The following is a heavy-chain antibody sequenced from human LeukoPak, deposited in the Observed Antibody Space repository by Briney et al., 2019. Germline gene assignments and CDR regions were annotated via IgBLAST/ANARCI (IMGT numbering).Heavy chain of an antibody. Sequence: GGSLRLSCAASGFSLSNYAISWVRQAPGKGLEWVSAISDNSGRTFYADSVKGRFSISRDNSNNMVYLQMNSLRADDTAVYYCAKDVKSAVTGQFDPWGQGTLVTVSS. V-gene: IGHV3-23*01. CDR3: AKDVKSAVTGQFDP. D-gene: IGHD2-21*02. CDR2: ISDNSGRT. J-gene: IGHJ5*02. CDR1: GFSLSNYA.